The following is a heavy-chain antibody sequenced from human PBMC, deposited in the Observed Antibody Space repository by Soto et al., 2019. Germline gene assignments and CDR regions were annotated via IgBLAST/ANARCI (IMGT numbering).Heavy chain of an antibody. V-gene: IGHV3-30*18. CDR2: ISYDGTDK. CDR1: GFAFSTYG. J-gene: IGHJ5*02. Sequence: QVHLVESGGGVVQPGRSLTISCVGFGFAFSTYGMHWVRQAPAKGLEWVALISYDGTDKYYADSVKGRFSISRDNSKQTLSLQMDSLRPEDTAVYYCAKDFGAWSDSWGQGTLVNVSS. D-gene: IGHD6-19*01. CDR3: AKDFGAWSDS.